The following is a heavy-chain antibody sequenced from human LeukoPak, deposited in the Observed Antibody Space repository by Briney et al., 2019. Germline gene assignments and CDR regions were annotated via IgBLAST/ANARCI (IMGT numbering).Heavy chain of an antibody. CDR3: ARAGAVVDNWFDP. V-gene: IGHV1-46*01. J-gene: IGHJ5*02. CDR1: GCTFTSYY. D-gene: IGHD2-15*01. CDR2: INPSGGST. Sequence: GASVKVSCKASGCTFTSYYMHWVRQAPGQGLEWMGIINPSGGSTSYAQKFQGRVTMTKDTSTSTVYMELSSLRSEDTAVYYCARAGAVVDNWFDPWGQGTLVTVSS.